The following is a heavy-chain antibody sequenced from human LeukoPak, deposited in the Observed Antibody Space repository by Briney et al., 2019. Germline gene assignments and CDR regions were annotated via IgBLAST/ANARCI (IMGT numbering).Heavy chain of an antibody. CDR3: ARGRHYDFWSGYPFDY. Sequence: PSETLSLTCTVSGDSISSNNYYWGWIRQPPGKGLEWIGRIYTSGSTNYNPSLKSRVTISVDTSKNQFSLKLSSVTAADTALYYCARGRHYDFWSGYPFDYWGQGTLVTVSS. V-gene: IGHV4-61*02. CDR1: GDSISSNNYY. CDR2: IYTSGST. J-gene: IGHJ4*02. D-gene: IGHD3-3*01.